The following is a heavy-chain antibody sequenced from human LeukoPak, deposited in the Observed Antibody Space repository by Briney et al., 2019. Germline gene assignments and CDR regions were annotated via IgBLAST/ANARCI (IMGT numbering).Heavy chain of an antibody. V-gene: IGHV4-61*01. CDR3: ASRSGSFSDALDI. CDR1: GDSFSSGSYY. CDR2: IHYSEST. J-gene: IGHJ3*02. D-gene: IGHD3-10*01. Sequence: PSETLSLTCSVSGDSFSSGSYYWGWIRQPPGKGLEWIGYIHYSESTKYNPSLKSRVTMSVDTSKNQFSLKLSSVTAADTAVYYCASRSGSFSDALDIWGQGTLVTVSS.